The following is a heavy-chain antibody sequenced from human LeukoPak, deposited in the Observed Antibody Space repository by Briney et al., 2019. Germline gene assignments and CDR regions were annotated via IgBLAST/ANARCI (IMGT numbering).Heavy chain of an antibody. CDR2: ISAYNGNT. Sequence: ASVTVSCKASGYTFTIYGISWVRQAPGQGGEWMGWISAYNGNTNYAQKLQGSVTMTTDTSTSTAYMELRSLRSDDTAVYYCARERVTTSGKRYYYYGMDVWGQGTTVTVSS. CDR1: GYTFTIYG. CDR3: ARERVTTSGKRYYYYGMDV. D-gene: IGHD4-17*01. J-gene: IGHJ6*02. V-gene: IGHV1-18*01.